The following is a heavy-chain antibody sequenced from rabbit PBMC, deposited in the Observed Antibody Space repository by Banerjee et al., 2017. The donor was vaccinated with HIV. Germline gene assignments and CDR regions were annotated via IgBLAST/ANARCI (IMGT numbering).Heavy chain of an antibody. V-gene: IGHV1S40*01. CDR2: IGTGTGST. D-gene: IGHD6-1*01. J-gene: IGHJ4*01. Sequence: QSLEESGGDLVQPEGSLILTCKASGFDFSSNYFMCWVRQAPGKGLEWIGCIGTGTGSTYYATWAKGRFTISKPSSTTVTLQMTSLTVADTATYFCARHSVGYGYATLWGPGTLVTVS. CDR3: ARHSVGYGYATL. CDR1: GFDFSSNYF.